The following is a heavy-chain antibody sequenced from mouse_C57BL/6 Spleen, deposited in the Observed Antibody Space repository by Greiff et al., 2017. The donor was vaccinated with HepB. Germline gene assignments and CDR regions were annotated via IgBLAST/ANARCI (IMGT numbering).Heavy chain of an antibody. V-gene: IGHV1-72*01. D-gene: IGHD2-1*01. CDR1: GYTFTSYW. J-gene: IGHJ4*01. Sequence: VQLKQPGAELAKPGASVKLSCKASGYTFTSYWMHWVKQRPGRGLEWIGRIDPNSGGTKYNEKFKSKATLTVDKPSSTAYMQLSSLTSEDSAVYYCARFPYYGNHPYAMDYWGQGTSVTVSS. CDR2: IDPNSGGT. CDR3: ARFPYYGNHPYAMDY.